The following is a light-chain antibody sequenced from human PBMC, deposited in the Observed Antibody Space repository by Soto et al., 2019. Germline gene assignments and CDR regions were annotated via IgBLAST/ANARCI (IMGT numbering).Light chain of an antibody. CDR2: GAF. V-gene: IGKV3-11*01. CDR1: QSVTTIY. CDR3: QKRNIWPTVT. Sequence: ILLTPSPLNLSLSQGDRATLSCRASQSVTTIYLSWYQQKPGQAPRLLIYGAFNRATGIPARFSGSGSGTDFTLTISSLEPEDSAIYYCQKRNIWPTVTFGQGTRLEIK. J-gene: IGKJ5*01.